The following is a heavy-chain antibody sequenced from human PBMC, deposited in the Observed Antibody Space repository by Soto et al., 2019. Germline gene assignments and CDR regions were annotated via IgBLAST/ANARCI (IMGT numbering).Heavy chain of an antibody. V-gene: IGHV4-4*07. Sequence: PSETLSLTCSVSGTYISEFSWSWIRQPAGTGLEWIGRIHNNGVVHYSPSFRGRATMSIDTSSNHFSLNLQSATAADTAVYYCARESGENWTYEAHWGQGTLVTVSS. CDR1: GTYISEFS. CDR3: ARESGENWTYEAH. D-gene: IGHD1-7*01. CDR2: IHNNGVV. J-gene: IGHJ1*01.